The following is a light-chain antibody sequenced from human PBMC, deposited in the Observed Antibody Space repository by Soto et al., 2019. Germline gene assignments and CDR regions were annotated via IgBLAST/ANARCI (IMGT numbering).Light chain of an antibody. Sequence: QAVVTQSSSASASLGSSVKLTCTLNSGHRNYIIAWHQQQPGKAPRYLMKLEGSGSYNKGSGVPDRFSGSSSGADRYLTISNLQFEDEADYYCETWDSNTRVFGGGTKLTVL. CDR3: ETWDSNTRV. CDR2: LEGSGSY. CDR1: SGHRNYI. J-gene: IGLJ3*02. V-gene: IGLV4-60*02.